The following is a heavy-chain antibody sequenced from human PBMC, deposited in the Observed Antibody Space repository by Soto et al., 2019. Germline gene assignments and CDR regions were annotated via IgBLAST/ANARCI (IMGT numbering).Heavy chain of an antibody. CDR2: ISSGAITI. Sequence: QVQLVESGGGLVKPGGSLRLSCAASGFTFSDYYMNWIRQAPGKGLEWVSYISSGAITIYYADSVKGRFTISRDNAKNSLYLQMTSLRAEDTAVYYCAGQYSSSSVEFWGQVTLVTVAS. V-gene: IGHV3-11*01. J-gene: IGHJ4*02. D-gene: IGHD6-6*01. CDR1: GFTFSDYY. CDR3: AGQYSSSSVEF.